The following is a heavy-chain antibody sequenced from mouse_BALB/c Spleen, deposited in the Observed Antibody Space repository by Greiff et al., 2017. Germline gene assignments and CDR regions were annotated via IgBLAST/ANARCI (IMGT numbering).Heavy chain of an antibody. CDR2: ISDGGIYT. CDR3: ARGFAY. Sequence: EVKLVESGGGLVKPGGSLKLSCAASGFTFSDYYMYWVRQTPEKRLEWVATISDGGIYTYYPDSVKGRFTISRDNAKNNLYLQMSSLKSEDTAMYYCARGFAYWGQGTLVTVSA. CDR1: GFTFSDYY. J-gene: IGHJ3*01. V-gene: IGHV5-4*02.